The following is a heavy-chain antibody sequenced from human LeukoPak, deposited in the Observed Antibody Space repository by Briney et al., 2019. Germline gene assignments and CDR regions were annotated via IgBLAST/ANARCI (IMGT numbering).Heavy chain of an antibody. D-gene: IGHD4-17*01. V-gene: IGHV3-66*01. J-gene: IGHJ1*01. CDR3: ARDLDYAYFQH. CDR2: IYSGGST. Sequence: GGSLRLSCAASGFTVSSNYMSWVRQAPGKGLEWVSVIYSGGSTYYADSVKGRFTISRDNSKNTQYLQMNSLSAEDTAVYYCARDLDYAYFQHWGQGTLVTVSS. CDR1: GFTVSSNY.